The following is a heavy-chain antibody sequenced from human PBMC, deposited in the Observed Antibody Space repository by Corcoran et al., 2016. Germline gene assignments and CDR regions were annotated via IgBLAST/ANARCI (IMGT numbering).Heavy chain of an antibody. D-gene: IGHD2-8*01. V-gene: IGHV3-20*01. CDR3: ARSTGGYCTNGVCYGQGSDY. CDR1: GFTFDDYG. CDR2: INWNGGST. Sequence: EVQLVESGGGVVRPGGSLRLSCAASGFTFDDYGISWVRQAPGKGLEWVSGINWNGGSTGYADSVKGRFTISRDNAKNSLYLQMNSLRAEDTALYHGARSTGGYCTNGVCYGQGSDYWGQGTLVTVSS. J-gene: IGHJ4*02.